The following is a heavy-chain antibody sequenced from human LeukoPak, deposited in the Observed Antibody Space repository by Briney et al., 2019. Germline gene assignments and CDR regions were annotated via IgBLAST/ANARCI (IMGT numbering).Heavy chain of an antibody. CDR2: SYRGDFDT. V-gene: IGHV5-51*01. J-gene: IGHJ4*02. CDR3: ARSEAAAGTDFDY. Sequence: GESLKISCKGSGYNFDNYWIGWVRQKPGKGLEWLGISYRGDFDTRYSPSFQGQVTISADKSIATAYLQWSSLEALDTAMYYCARSEAAAGTDFDYWGQGTLVTVSS. CDR1: GYNFDNYW. D-gene: IGHD6-13*01.